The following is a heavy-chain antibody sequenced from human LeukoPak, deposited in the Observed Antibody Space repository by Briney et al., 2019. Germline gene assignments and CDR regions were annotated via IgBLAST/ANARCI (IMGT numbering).Heavy chain of an antibody. CDR1: GGSMSSYY. V-gene: IGHV4-59*01. D-gene: IGHD5-24*01. CDR2: IFYSGTT. J-gene: IGHJ4*02. Sequence: SETLSLTCTVSGGSMSSYYWSWIRQPPGKGLEWIGYIFYSGTTNYNPSLESRVTISIDTSKNQFSLKVRSVTAADTAVYYCERDRGDGYNLGYWGQGTLVTVSS. CDR3: ERDRGDGYNLGY.